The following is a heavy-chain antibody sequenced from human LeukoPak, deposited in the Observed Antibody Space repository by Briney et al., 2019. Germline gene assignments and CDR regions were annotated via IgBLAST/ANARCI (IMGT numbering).Heavy chain of an antibody. Sequence: GGSLRLSCAASGFTFDDYAMHWVRQAPGKGLEWVSGISWNSGSIGYADSVKGRFTISRDNAKNSLYLQMNSLRAEVTALYYCAKDSAANLHNWFDPWGQGTLVTVSS. CDR3: AKDSAANLHNWFDP. CDR2: ISWNSGSI. V-gene: IGHV3-9*01. J-gene: IGHJ5*02. CDR1: GFTFDDYA. D-gene: IGHD2-15*01.